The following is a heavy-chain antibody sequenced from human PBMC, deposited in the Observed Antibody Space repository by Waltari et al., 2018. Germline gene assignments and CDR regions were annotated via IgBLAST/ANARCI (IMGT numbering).Heavy chain of an antibody. V-gene: IGHV3-48*01. CDR3: ARGSRAPY. J-gene: IGHJ4*02. CDR2: ISSTSSTI. CDR1: GFTFSSYS. Sequence: EVQLVGSGGGLVQPGGSLRPSCAASGFTFSSYSMNWVRQAPGKGLKWVSYISSTSSTIFYADSVKGRFTISRDNAKNSLYLQMNSLRAEDTAVYYCARGSRAPYWGQGTLVTVSS.